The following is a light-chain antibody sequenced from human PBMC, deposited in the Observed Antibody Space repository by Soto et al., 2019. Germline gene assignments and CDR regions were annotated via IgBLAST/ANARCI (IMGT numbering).Light chain of an antibody. V-gene: IGKV1-5*03. J-gene: IGKJ4*01. CDR1: QSISSW. Sequence: DIQMTQSPSTLSASVGDRVTITCRASQSISSWLAWYQQKTGKAPKVLIYKASSLERGVPARFSGSGSGTEFTLTISSLQPDDSATYYCQHYNSYPLTFGGGTKVEI. CDR2: KAS. CDR3: QHYNSYPLT.